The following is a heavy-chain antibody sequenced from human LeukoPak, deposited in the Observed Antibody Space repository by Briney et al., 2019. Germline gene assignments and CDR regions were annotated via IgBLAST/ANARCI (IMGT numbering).Heavy chain of an antibody. Sequence: SETLSLTCTVSGGSISSYYWSWIRQPPGKGLEWIGYIYYSGSTNYNPSLKSRVTISVDTSKNQFSLKLSSVTASDTAVYYCARGGSSWFYWGQGTLVTVSS. V-gene: IGHV4-59*01. D-gene: IGHD6-13*01. J-gene: IGHJ4*02. CDR1: GGSISSYY. CDR2: IYYSGST. CDR3: ARGGSSWFY.